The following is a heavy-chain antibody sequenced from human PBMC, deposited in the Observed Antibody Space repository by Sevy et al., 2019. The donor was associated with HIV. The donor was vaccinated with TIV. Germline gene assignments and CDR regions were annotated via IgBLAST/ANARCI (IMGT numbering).Heavy chain of an antibody. J-gene: IGHJ3*02. V-gene: IGHV3-7*03. CDR2: IKQGGTEK. CDR3: AREEMATIVAFDI. D-gene: IGHD5-12*01. Sequence: GGSLRLSCAASGFTFSSYWMSWVRQAPGKGLEWVANIKQGGTEKYYVDSVKGRFTISRDNAKNSLYLQMNSLRAEDTAVFYCAREEMATIVAFDIWGQGTMVTVSS. CDR1: GFTFSSYW.